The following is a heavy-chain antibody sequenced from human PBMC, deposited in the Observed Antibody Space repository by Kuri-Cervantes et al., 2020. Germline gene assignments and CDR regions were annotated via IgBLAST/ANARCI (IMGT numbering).Heavy chain of an antibody. V-gene: IGHV3-30-3*01. D-gene: IGHD3-10*01. CDR1: GFTFSSYA. J-gene: IGHJ4*02. CDR3: ARDRYFPTYYYGSGRVTADY. Sequence: GGFLRLSCAASGFTFSSYAMHWVRQAPGKGLEWVAVISYDGSNKYYADSVKGRFTISRDNAKNSLYLQMNSLRAEDTAVYYCARDRYFPTYYYGSGRVTADYWGQGTLVTVSS. CDR2: ISYDGSNK.